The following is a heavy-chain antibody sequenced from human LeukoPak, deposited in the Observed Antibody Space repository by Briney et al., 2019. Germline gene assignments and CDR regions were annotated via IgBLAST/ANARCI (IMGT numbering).Heavy chain of an antibody. D-gene: IGHD3-3*01. CDR2: INHRGST. V-gene: IGHV4-34*01. Sequence: PSETLSLTCAVYGGSFSGYYWSWIRQPPGKGLEWIGEINHRGSTNYNPSLKSRVTVSLDTSKNQFSLKLSSVTAADTAVYYCAREYDFWSGYYQRSAFDIWGQGTMVTVSS. CDR3: AREYDFWSGYYQRSAFDI. CDR1: GGSFSGYY. J-gene: IGHJ3*02.